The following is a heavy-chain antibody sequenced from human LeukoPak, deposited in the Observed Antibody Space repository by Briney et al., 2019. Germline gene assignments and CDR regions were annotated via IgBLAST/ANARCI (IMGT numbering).Heavy chain of an antibody. V-gene: IGHV1-2*02. J-gene: IGHJ3*02. D-gene: IGHD2-2*01. CDR1: AYTFTAYY. CDR3: ARGGRTTSRCDDAFDI. Sequence: GASVKVSCKASAYTFTAYYMHFVRQAPGQGLEWMGWINPTTGGTNYAQMFQGRVTMTRDTSISTAYMELSRLTSDDTALYYCARGGRTTSRCDDAFDIWGQGTMVSVSS. CDR2: INPTTGGT.